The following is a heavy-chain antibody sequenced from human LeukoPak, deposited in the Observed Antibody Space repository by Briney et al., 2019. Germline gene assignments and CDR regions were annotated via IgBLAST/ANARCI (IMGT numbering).Heavy chain of an antibody. J-gene: IGHJ6*02. CDR1: GGTFSSYA. CDR3: ARCGGGDCYRNEHYYYYYGMDV. D-gene: IGHD2-21*02. CDR2: IIPILGTA. V-gene: IGHV1-69*13. Sequence: ASVKVSCKASGGTFSSYAISWVRQAPGQGLEWMGGIIPILGTANYAQKFQGRVTITADESTSTAYMELGSLRSEDTAVYYCARCGGGDCYRNEHYYYYYGMDVWGQGTTVTVSS.